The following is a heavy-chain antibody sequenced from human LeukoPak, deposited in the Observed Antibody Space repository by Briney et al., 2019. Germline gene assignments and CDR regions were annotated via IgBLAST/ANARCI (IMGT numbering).Heavy chain of an antibody. Sequence: PGGSLRLSCAASGFTFSSYSMNWVRQAPGKGLEWVSSISSSSSYIYYADSVKGRFTISRDNAKNSLYLQMNSLRAEDTAVYYCASAPRWYAFDIWGQGTMVTVSS. CDR2: ISSSSSYI. J-gene: IGHJ3*02. V-gene: IGHV3-21*01. D-gene: IGHD4-23*01. CDR1: GFTFSSYS. CDR3: ASAPRWYAFDI.